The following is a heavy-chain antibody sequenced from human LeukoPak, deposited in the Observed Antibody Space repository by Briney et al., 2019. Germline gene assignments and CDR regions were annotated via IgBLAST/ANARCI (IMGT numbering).Heavy chain of an antibody. CDR1: GFTFRSYG. D-gene: IGHD3-22*01. J-gene: IGHJ5*02. CDR2: IRYDGSNK. V-gene: IGHV3-30*02. CDR3: ARDLGQYYDTSDNWFDP. Sequence: GGSLRLSCAASGFTFRSYGMHWVRQAPGKGLEWVTFIRYDGSNKHYADSVKGRFTISRDNAKNTLNLQMNSLRAEDTAVYYCARDLGQYYDTSDNWFDPWGQGTLVTVSS.